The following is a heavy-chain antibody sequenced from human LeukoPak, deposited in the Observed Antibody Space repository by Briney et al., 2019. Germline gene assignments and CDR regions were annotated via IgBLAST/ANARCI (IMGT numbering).Heavy chain of an antibody. J-gene: IGHJ6*03. Sequence: ASVKVSCKASGYTFTGYYMHRVRQAPGQGLEWMGWINPNSGGTNYAQKFQGRVTMTRDTSISTAYMELSRLRSDDTAVYYCARWWELLTDYYYYYMDVWGKGTTVTVSS. CDR1: GYTFTGYY. CDR2: INPNSGGT. D-gene: IGHD1-26*01. V-gene: IGHV1-2*02. CDR3: ARWWELLTDYYYYYMDV.